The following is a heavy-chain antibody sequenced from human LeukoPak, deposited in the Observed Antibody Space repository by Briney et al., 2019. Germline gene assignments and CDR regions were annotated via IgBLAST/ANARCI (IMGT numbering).Heavy chain of an antibody. CDR1: GYTFTDYY. CDR2: VYPEDGET. Sequence: ATVKLSCKASGYTFTDYYMHWVPQAPGKGLEWMGLVYPEDGETIYAEKFQGRVTITADTSTDTAYMELSSLRSEDTAVYYCATDPSPPVVWADAFDIWGQGTMVTVSS. D-gene: IGHD2-15*01. V-gene: IGHV1-69-2*01. J-gene: IGHJ3*02. CDR3: ATDPSPPVVWADAFDI.